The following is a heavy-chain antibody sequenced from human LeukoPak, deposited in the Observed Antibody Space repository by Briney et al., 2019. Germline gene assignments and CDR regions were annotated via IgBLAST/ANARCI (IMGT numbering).Heavy chain of an antibody. J-gene: IGHJ4*02. Sequence: PGRSLRLSCAASGFTFTSYAMHWVRQAPGQGLGWVAVISYYGSNKYYADSVKGRFTISRDNSKNTLYLQMNSLRAEDTAVYYCASGEYSGSYLDYWGQGTLVTVSS. CDR2: ISYYGSNK. CDR3: ASGEYSGSYLDY. D-gene: IGHD1-26*01. CDR1: GFTFTSYA. V-gene: IGHV3-30*01.